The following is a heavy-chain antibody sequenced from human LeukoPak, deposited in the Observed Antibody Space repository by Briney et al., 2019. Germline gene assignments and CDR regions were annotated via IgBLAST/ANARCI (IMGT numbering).Heavy chain of an antibody. D-gene: IGHD6-13*01. CDR3: ARAVAAAGSY. V-gene: IGHV3-7*04. CDR2: INQDGSKK. J-gene: IGHJ4*02. Sequence: PGGSLRLSCTASGFTIGTYWMSWVRQAPGKGLEWVANINQDGSKKYCVDSVKGRFTISRDNVKNSVYLQMNSLRAEDTAVYSCARAVAAAGSYWGRGTLVTVSS. CDR1: GFTIGTYW.